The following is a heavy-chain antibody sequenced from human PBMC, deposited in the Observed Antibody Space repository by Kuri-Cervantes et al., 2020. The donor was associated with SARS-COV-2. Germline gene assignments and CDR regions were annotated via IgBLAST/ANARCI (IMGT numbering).Heavy chain of an antibody. CDR2: ISVGST. CDR1: GFTVSSNE. V-gene: IGHV3-38*02. J-gene: IGHJ6*02. CDR3: ARGPRHYDILTGYYYYYGMDV. D-gene: IGHD3-9*01. Sequence: ESLKISCAASGFTVSSNEMNWVRQAPGKGLEWVSFISVGSTYYADSRKGRFTISRDNSKNTLYLQMNSLRAEDTAVYYCARGPRHYDILTGYYYYYGMDVWGQGTTVTVSS.